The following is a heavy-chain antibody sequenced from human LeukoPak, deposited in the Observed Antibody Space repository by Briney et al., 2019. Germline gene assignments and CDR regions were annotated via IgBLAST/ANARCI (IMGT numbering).Heavy chain of an antibody. CDR3: ARGHSYYYDSGAYYPDFDY. D-gene: IGHD3-22*01. Sequence: SETLSLACTVSGGSISTYYWSWIRQPPGKGLEWSGYIYYSGSTNYNPSLKSRVTISVDKSKNQFSLKLSSVTAADTAVYYCARGHSYYYDSGAYYPDFDYWGQGTLVTVSS. J-gene: IGHJ4*02. CDR2: IYYSGST. V-gene: IGHV4-59*01. CDR1: GGSISTYY.